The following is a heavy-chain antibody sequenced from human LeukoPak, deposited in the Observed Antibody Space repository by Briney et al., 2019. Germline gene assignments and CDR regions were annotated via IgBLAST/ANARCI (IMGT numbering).Heavy chain of an antibody. CDR2: IYYSGST. J-gene: IGHJ4*02. Sequence: SETLSLTCTVSSGSISSYYWSWIRQPPGKGLEWIGYIYYSGSTNYNPSLKSRVTISVDTSKNQFSLKLSSVTAADTAVYYCARQGYYDFWSGYLDWGQGTLVTVSS. CDR1: SGSISSYY. D-gene: IGHD3-3*01. V-gene: IGHV4-59*01. CDR3: ARQGYYDFWSGYLD.